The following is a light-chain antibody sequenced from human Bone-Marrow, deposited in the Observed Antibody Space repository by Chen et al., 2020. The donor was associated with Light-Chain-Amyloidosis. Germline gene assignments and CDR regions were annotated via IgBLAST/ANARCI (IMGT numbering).Light chain of an antibody. Sequence: QSALPQPASVSGSPRTSITISCPGTSSDVGGYNYVSWYQQHPGKAPKLMNYDVSNRPSGVSNRFSGSKSGNTASLTISGLQAEDEADYYCSSYTSSSTWVFGGGTKLTVL. V-gene: IGLV2-14*01. CDR2: DVS. CDR3: SSYTSSSTWV. J-gene: IGLJ3*02. CDR1: SSDVGGYNY.